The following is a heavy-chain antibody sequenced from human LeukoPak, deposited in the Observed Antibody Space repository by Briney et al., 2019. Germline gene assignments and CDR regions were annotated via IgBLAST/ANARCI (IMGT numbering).Heavy chain of an antibody. D-gene: IGHD6-13*01. V-gene: IGHV3-30-3*01. CDR1: GFAFSSYW. CDR3: ARQGVKEQPSTYYYYYYMDV. Sequence: GGSLRLSCAASGFAFSSYWMSWVRQAPGKGLEWVAVISYDGSNKYYADSVKGRFTISRDNSKNTLYLQMNSLRAEDTAVYYCARQGVKEQPSTYYYYYYMDVWGKGTTVTVSS. J-gene: IGHJ6*03. CDR2: ISYDGSNK.